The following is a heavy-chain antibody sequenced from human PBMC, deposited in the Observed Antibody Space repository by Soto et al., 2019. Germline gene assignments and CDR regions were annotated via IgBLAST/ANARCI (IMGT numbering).Heavy chain of an antibody. Sequence: QVQLVESGGGVVQPGRSLRLSCAASGFTFSSYGMHWVRQAPGKGLEWVAVISYDGSNKYYADSVKGRFTISRDNSKTTLYLQMNSLRAEDTAVYYCAKDAYSYGSNYYYGMDVWGQGTTVTVSS. V-gene: IGHV3-30*18. CDR3: AKDAYSYGSNYYYGMDV. J-gene: IGHJ6*02. D-gene: IGHD5-18*01. CDR2: ISYDGSNK. CDR1: GFTFSSYG.